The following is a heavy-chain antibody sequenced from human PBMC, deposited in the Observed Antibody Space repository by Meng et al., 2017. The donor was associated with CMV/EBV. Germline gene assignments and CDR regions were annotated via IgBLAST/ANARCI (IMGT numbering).Heavy chain of an antibody. V-gene: IGHV3-30*02. CDR3: AKDHKSCSSTSCYFL. CDR2: IRYDGSNK. Sequence: GESLKISCAASGFTFSSYGMHWVRQAPGTGLEWVAFIRYDGSNKYYADSVKGRFTISRDNSKNTLYLQMNSLRAEDTAVYYCAKDHKSCSSTSCYFLWGQGTLVTVSS. J-gene: IGHJ1*01. D-gene: IGHD2-2*01. CDR1: GFTFSSYG.